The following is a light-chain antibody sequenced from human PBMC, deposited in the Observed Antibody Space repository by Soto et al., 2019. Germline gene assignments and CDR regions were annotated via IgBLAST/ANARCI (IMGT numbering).Light chain of an antibody. V-gene: IGKV3-20*01. CDR3: GQVGRTPPSWT. CDR2: GAS. J-gene: IGKJ1*01. Sequence: ETGLTQSPGTLSFSPGEIATLSGRASQSASSDYLACYQEKPGQAPRLLIYGASTRATGIPHRFSSSGSGTAFFLTLSRLEPDEFALDYSGQVGRTPPSWTFGQGTNLEIK. CDR1: QSASSDY.